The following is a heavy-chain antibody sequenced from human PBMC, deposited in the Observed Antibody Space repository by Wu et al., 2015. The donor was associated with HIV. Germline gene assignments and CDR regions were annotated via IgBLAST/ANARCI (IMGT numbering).Heavy chain of an antibody. V-gene: IGHV1-18*01. D-gene: IGHD3-9*01. J-gene: IGHJ6*02. CDR2: ISAYNGNT. CDR1: GYTFTSYG. Sequence: QVQLVQSGAEVKKPGASVKVSCKASGYTFTSYGISWVRQAPGQGLEWMGWISAYNGNTNYAQKLQGRVTMTTDTSTSTAYMELRSLRSDDTAVYYXARDHYDILTGYYLYYYYYGMDVWDQGP. CDR3: ARDHYDILTGYYLYYYYYGMDV.